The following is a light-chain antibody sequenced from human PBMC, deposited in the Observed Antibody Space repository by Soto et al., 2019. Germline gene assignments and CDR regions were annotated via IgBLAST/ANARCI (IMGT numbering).Light chain of an antibody. CDR1: TGAVTSGHY. Sequence: QAVVTQEPSLTVSPGGTVTLTCGSSTGAVTSGHYPYWFQQKPGQAPRTLIYDTSNKHSWTPARFSGSLLGGKAALTLSGAQPEDEAEYYCLVSHGSVRVFGGGTQLTVL. CDR2: DTS. J-gene: IGLJ2*01. V-gene: IGLV7-46*01. CDR3: LVSHGSVRV.